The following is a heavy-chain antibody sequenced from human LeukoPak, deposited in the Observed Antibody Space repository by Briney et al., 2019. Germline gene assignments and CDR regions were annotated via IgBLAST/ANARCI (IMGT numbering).Heavy chain of an antibody. J-gene: IGHJ5*02. Sequence: ASVKVSCKASGYTFTSYYMHWVRQAPGQGLEWMGIINPSGGSTSYAQKFQGRVTMTRDTSISTAYMELSRLRSDDTAVYYCAREYCSGGSCPGWFDPWGQGTLVTVSS. CDR3: AREYCSGGSCPGWFDP. CDR1: GYTFTSYY. V-gene: IGHV1-46*01. CDR2: INPSGGST. D-gene: IGHD2-15*01.